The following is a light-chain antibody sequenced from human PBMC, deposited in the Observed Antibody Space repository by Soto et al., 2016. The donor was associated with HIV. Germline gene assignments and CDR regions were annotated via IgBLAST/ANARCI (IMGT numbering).Light chain of an antibody. CDR3: QVWDVSTDLVV. J-gene: IGLJ2*01. Sequence: SYVLTQPPLTVSGPTKDGQDYLWGETMLEVKVCSGTSRSQARPLYWSSMMIATGPQGIPERFSGSNSGNTATLTISRVEAGDEADYFCQVWDVSTDLVVFGGGTKLTVL. V-gene: IGLV3-21*03. CDR2: MIA. CDR1: MLEVKV.